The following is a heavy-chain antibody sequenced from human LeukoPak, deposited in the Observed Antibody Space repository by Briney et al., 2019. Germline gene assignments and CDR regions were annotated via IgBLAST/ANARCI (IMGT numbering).Heavy chain of an antibody. CDR3: ARTTYCSGGSCSSHYFDF. J-gene: IGHJ4*02. Sequence: GGSLRLSCVASGFTFSSNSMNWVRQAPGKGLEWVSSISSSTSYIYYADSVKGRFTISRDNAKNSLYLQMNSLRAEDTAVYYRARTTYCSGGSCSSHYFDFWGQGTLVTVSS. D-gene: IGHD2-15*01. CDR2: ISSSTSYI. V-gene: IGHV3-21*01. CDR1: GFTFSSNS.